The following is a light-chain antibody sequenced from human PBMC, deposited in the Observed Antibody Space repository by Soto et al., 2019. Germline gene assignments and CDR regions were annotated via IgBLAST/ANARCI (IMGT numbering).Light chain of an antibody. J-gene: IGLJ2*01. V-gene: IGLV2-14*01. CDR1: SSDVGGYNY. CDR3: SSYTSSSTLDVV. Sequence: QSALTQPASVSGSPGQSITISCTGTSSDVGGYNYVSWYQQHPGKAPKLMIYDVSNRPSGVSNRFSGSKSGNTASLTISGLQAEDEADSYCSSYTSSSTLDVVFGGGTKLTVL. CDR2: DVS.